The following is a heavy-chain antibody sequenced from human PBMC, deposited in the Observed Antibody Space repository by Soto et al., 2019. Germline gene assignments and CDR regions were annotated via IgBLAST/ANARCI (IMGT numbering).Heavy chain of an antibody. D-gene: IGHD4-4*01. CDR2: ISAYNGIT. Sequence: QVQLVQSGAEVKKPGASVKVSCKASGYTFTSYGISWVRQAPGQGVEWLGWISAYNGITNYAQKLQGRVTMTTDTSTNTGYMALRSLGADDPPVYYCARPGTRVTTFDCWGQGSLVTVSS. V-gene: IGHV1-18*01. CDR3: ARPGTRVTTFDC. J-gene: IGHJ5*01. CDR1: GYTFTSYG.